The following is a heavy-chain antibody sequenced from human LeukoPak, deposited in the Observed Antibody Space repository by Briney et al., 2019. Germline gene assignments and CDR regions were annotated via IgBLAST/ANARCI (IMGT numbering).Heavy chain of an antibody. J-gene: IGHJ4*02. CDR1: GFTFSSYS. D-gene: IGHD3-9*01. CDR3: ARAVWYDILTGYRDY. CDR2: ISSSSSYI. V-gene: IGHV3-21*01. Sequence: PGGCLRLSCAASGFTFSSYSMNWVRQAPGKGLEWVSSISSSSSYIYYADSVKGRFTISRDNAKNSLYLQMNSLRAEDTAVYYCARAVWYDILTGYRDYWGQGTLVTVSS.